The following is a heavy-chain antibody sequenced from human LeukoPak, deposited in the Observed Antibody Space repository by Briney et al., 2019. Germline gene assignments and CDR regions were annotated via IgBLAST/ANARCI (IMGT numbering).Heavy chain of an antibody. Sequence: GGSLRLSCAASGFTFSGYGMYWVRQAPGKGLEWVALISDDGSKKSYADSVKGRFTISRDSSKNTLYLQMNSLRSEDTAVYYCAKQARRAYYYGSGTYAGSHYFDYWGQGTLVTVSS. CDR1: GFTFSGYG. CDR2: ISDDGSKK. D-gene: IGHD3-10*01. V-gene: IGHV3-30*18. CDR3: AKQARRAYYYGSGTYAGSHYFDY. J-gene: IGHJ4*02.